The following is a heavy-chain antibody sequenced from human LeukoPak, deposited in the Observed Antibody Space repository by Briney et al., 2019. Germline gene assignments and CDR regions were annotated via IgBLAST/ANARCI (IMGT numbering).Heavy chain of an antibody. V-gene: IGHV3-7*01. CDR1: GFTFSSYW. J-gene: IGHJ5*02. D-gene: IGHD1-26*01. CDR3: ARSSVYSYYVNWFDP. CDR2: IKQDGREK. Sequence: PGGSLRLSCAASGFTFSSYWMSWVRQAPGKGLEWVANIKQDGREKNYVASVKGRFTISRDNATNSLYLQMNSLRAEDTAVYYCARSSVYSYYVNWFDPWGQGTLVTVSS.